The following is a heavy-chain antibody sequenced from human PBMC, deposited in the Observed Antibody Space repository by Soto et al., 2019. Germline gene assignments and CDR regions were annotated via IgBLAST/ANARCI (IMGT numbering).Heavy chain of an antibody. CDR2: FYYSGST. CDR3: TRRNSAVAETFDY. J-gene: IGHJ4*02. D-gene: IGHD6-19*01. CDR1: GGSFSSSNYY. V-gene: IGHV4-39*01. Sequence: QLQLQESGPGLVKPSETLSLTCTVSGGSFSSSNYYWAWIRQPPGKGLEWIGSFYYSGSTYYNPSPKGRVSISVETSKNQFSLKLSSVTAADTAVYYCTRRNSAVAETFDYWGQGTLVTVSS.